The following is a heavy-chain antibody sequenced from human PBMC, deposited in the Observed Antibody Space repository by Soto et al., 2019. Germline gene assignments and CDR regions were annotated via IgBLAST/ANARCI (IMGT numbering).Heavy chain of an antibody. Sequence: ASVKVSCKASGGTFSSYTISWVRQAPGQGLEWMGRIIPILGIANYAQKFQGRVTITADKSTSTAYMELSSLRSEDTAVYYCAREYLLYYGSGSYYNNWGQGTLVTVSS. D-gene: IGHD3-10*01. CDR1: GGTFSSYT. CDR2: IIPILGIA. V-gene: IGHV1-69*04. CDR3: AREYLLYYGSGSYYNN. J-gene: IGHJ4*02.